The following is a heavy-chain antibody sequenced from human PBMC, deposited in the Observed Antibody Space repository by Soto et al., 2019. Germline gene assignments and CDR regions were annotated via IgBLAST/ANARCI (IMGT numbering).Heavy chain of an antibody. CDR3: ARARIHYDYVWGSRRDYFDY. D-gene: IGHD3-16*01. CDR2: IYYSGNT. J-gene: IGHJ4*02. Sequence: SETLSLTCIVSGGSISSNDFYWSWIRQHPGKGLEWIGYIYYSGNTYYNPSLKSRVTILVDTSKNQFSLKVSSVTAADTAVYYCARARIHYDYVWGSRRDYFDYWGQGTLVTVSS. V-gene: IGHV4-31*03. CDR1: GGSISSNDFY.